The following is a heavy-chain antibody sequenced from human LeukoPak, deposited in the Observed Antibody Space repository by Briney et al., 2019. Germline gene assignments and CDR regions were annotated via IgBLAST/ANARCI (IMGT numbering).Heavy chain of an antibody. CDR2: INSDGSST. J-gene: IGHJ4*02. CDR3: ARYCSGGSCSD. V-gene: IGHV3-74*01. D-gene: IGHD2-15*01. Sequence: GGSLRLSCAASGFTFSSNWMHWVRQAPGKGLVWVSYINSDGSSTTYADSVKGRFTVSRDNAKNTLYLQMNSLRAEDTAIYYCARYCSGGSCSDWGQGTLVTVSS. CDR1: GFTFSSNW.